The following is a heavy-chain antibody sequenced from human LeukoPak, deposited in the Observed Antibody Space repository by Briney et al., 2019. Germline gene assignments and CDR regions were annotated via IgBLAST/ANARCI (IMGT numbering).Heavy chain of an antibody. CDR2: IYPGDSDT. J-gene: IGHJ4*02. Sequence: GESLKISCKGSGYSFTTYWIGWVRQMPGKGLEWMGIIYPGDSDTRYSPSFQGQVTISADKSISTAYLQWSSLRASDTAMFYCARDTNWNSIDYWGQGTLVTVSS. V-gene: IGHV5-51*01. CDR1: GYSFTTYW. CDR3: ARDTNWNSIDY. D-gene: IGHD1-1*01.